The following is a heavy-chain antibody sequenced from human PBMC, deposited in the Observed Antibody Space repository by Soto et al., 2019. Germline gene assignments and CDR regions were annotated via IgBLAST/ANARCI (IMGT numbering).Heavy chain of an antibody. CDR1: GYTFTSYA. D-gene: IGHD3-3*01. J-gene: IGHJ5*02. Sequence: QVQLVQSGAEVKKPGASVKVSCKASGYTFTSYAMHWVRQAPGQRLEWMGWINAGNGNTKYSQKFQGRVTITWDTSASTAYMELSSLRSEDTAVYYCARSGGVFWSGYYTPNWFDPWGQGTLVTVSS. V-gene: IGHV1-3*01. CDR2: INAGNGNT. CDR3: ARSGGVFWSGYYTPNWFDP.